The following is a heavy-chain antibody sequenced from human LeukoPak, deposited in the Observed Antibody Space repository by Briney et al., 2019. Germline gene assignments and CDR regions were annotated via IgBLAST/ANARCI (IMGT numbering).Heavy chain of an antibody. V-gene: IGHV5-51*01. Sequence: GESLKISCQASGYTFNNYWIAWVRQMPGKGLEWMGIIYPGGSDIRYSPSFQGQVTISADKSISTAYLQWSSLKASDTAMYYCARHVIERDSSWFDPWGQGTLVTVSP. CDR1: GYTFNNYW. CDR2: IYPGGSDI. D-gene: IGHD2/OR15-2a*01. CDR3: ARHVIERDSSWFDP. J-gene: IGHJ5*02.